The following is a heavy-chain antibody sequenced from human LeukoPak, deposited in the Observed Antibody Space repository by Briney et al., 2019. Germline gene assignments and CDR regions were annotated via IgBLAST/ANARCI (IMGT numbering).Heavy chain of an antibody. J-gene: IGHJ4*02. CDR3: ARCHSGYDGNFDY. Sequence: ASVKVSCKASGGTFSSYAISWVRQAPRQGLEWMGGIIPIFGTANYAQKFQGRVTITADESTSTAYMELSSLRSEDTAVYHCARCHSGYDGNFDYWGQGTLVTVSS. CDR2: IIPIFGTA. CDR1: GGTFSSYA. V-gene: IGHV1-69*13. D-gene: IGHD5-12*01.